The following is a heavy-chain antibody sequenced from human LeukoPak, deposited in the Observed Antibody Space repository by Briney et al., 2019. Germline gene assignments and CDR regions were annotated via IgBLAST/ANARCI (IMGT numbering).Heavy chain of an antibody. CDR3: ARGEYYYGSGSYYQDFDY. CDR1: GFIFTDYW. CDR2: IKEDGSEK. D-gene: IGHD3-10*01. Sequence: GGSLRLFCAASGFIFTDYWMYWVRQVPGRGLAWVANIKEDGSEKNYVDSVKGRFTISRDNAKNSLYLQMNSLRAEDTAVYYCARGEYYYGSGSYYQDFDYWGQGTLVTVSS. J-gene: IGHJ4*02. V-gene: IGHV3-7*01.